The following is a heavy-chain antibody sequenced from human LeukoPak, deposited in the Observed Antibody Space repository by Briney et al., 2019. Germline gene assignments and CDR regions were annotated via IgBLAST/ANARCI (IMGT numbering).Heavy chain of an antibody. Sequence: GASVKVSCKASGGTFSSYAISWVRQAPGQGLEWMGGIIPIFGTANYAQKFQGRVTITADESTSTAYMELSSLRSEDTAVYYCARMSRNYVWGSYRPYHHPPFDYWGQGTLVTVSS. CDR3: ARMSRNYVWGSYRPYHHPPFDY. J-gene: IGHJ4*02. CDR2: IIPIFGTA. V-gene: IGHV1-69*13. D-gene: IGHD3-16*02. CDR1: GGTFSSYA.